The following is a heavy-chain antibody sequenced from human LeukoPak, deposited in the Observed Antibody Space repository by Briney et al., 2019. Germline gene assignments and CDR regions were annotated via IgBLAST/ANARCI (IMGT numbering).Heavy chain of an antibody. Sequence: SETLSLTCTVSGGSVSSGSYYWSWIRQPPGEGLEWIGYIYYSGSTNYNPSLKSRVTISVDTSKNQFSLKLSSVTAADTAVYYCARAGDYYGSGSYSAPFGYWGQGTLVTVSS. J-gene: IGHJ4*02. CDR3: ARAGDYYGSGSYSAPFGY. V-gene: IGHV4-61*01. D-gene: IGHD3-10*01. CDR2: IYYSGST. CDR1: GGSVSSGSYY.